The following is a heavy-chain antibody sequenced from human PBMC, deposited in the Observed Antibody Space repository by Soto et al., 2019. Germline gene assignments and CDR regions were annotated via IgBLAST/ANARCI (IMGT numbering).Heavy chain of an antibody. J-gene: IGHJ4*02. CDR2: IYYSEST. CDR3: ARAWGGYFDY. CDR1: GGSISSGGYY. Sequence: QVQLQESGPGLVKPSQTLSLTCTVSGGSISSGGYYWSWIRQHPGKGLEWIGYIYYSESTHYNPSLKMRVTISVDPSKNQLSLKLSSVTAADTAVYYCARAWGGYFDYWGQGSLVTVSS. D-gene: IGHD3-16*01. V-gene: IGHV4-31*03.